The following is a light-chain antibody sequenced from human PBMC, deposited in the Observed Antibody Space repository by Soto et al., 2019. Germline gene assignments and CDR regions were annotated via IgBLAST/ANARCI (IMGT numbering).Light chain of an antibody. V-gene: IGKV3-20*01. CDR1: QSVTNNY. Sequence: IVSTKSPSTLSVSPGEGATLSCRASQSVTNNYLAWYQQKPGQAPRLLMYGASSRGTGIPDRFSGSGSGTDFTLTITRQEHEDFAVYCCQQYASSRTFGQGTKVDI. J-gene: IGKJ1*01. CDR3: QQYASSRT. CDR2: GAS.